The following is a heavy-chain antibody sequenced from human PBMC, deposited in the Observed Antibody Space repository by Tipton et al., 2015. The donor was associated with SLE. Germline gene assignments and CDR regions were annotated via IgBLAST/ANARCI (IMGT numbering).Heavy chain of an antibody. CDR1: GFTFNIFA. J-gene: IGHJ3*02. CDR2: IYTNEGT. Sequence: SLRLSCAASGFTFNIFAMSWVRQAPGKRLEWVSVIYTNEGTYYGDSVKGRFTISRDNSKNTLYLQMNSLRAEDTAVYYCAKGVVVIAIGTFDIWGQGTMVTVSS. CDR3: AKGVVVIAIGTFDI. V-gene: IGHV3-23*05. D-gene: IGHD2-21*01.